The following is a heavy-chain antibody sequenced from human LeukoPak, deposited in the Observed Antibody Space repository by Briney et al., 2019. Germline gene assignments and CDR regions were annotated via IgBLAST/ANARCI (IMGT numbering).Heavy chain of an antibody. CDR3: AKGGGSRGYYMDV. Sequence: GGSLRLSCAASGFTFDDYAMHWFRQAPGKGLEWVSGISWNSGSIGYADSVKGRFTISRDNAKNSLYLQMNSLRAEDMALYYCAKGGGSRGYYMDVWGKGTTVTVSS. CDR2: ISWNSGSI. J-gene: IGHJ6*03. CDR1: GFTFDDYA. D-gene: IGHD5-24*01. V-gene: IGHV3-9*03.